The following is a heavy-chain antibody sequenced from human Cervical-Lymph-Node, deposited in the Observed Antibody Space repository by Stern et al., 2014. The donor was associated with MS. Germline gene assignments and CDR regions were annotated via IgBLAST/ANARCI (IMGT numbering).Heavy chain of an antibody. Sequence: QVQLVQSGGGLVKPGGSLRLSCAASGFIFSDYYMSWIRQAPGKGLEWVSYISNSGSTIYYADSVKGRFTISRDNAKDSLYLQMNSLRAEDTAVYYCNTYYDITKWSDPWGQGTLVTVSS. V-gene: IGHV3-11*01. J-gene: IGHJ5*02. CDR2: ISNSGSTI. CDR3: NTYYDITKWSDP. D-gene: IGHD3-16*01. CDR1: GFIFSDYY.